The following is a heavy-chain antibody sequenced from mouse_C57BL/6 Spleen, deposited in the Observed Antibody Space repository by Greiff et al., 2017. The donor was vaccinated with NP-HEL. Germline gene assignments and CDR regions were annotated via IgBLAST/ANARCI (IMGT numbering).Heavy chain of an antibody. CDR3: ARYDGYYGGAMDY. D-gene: IGHD2-3*01. J-gene: IGHJ4*01. V-gene: IGHV1-52*01. CDR1: GYTFTSYW. CDR2: IDPSDSET. Sequence: QVQLQQSGAELVRPGSSVKLSCKASGYTFTSYWMHWVKQRPIQGLEWIGNIDPSDSETHYNQKFKDKATLTVDKSSSTAYMQLSSLTSEDSAVYYCARYDGYYGGAMDYWGQGTSVTVSS.